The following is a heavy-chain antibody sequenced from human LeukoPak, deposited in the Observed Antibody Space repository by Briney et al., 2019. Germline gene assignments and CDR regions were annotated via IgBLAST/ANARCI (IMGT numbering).Heavy chain of an antibody. CDR1: GYTFTSYG. D-gene: IGHD2-2*01. Sequence: GASVNVSCKASGYTFTSYGISWVRQAPGQGLEWMGWISAYNGNTNYAQKLQGRVTMTTDTSTSTAYMELRSLRSDDTAVYYCARVYGIVVVPVYYYYGMDVWGQGTTVTVSS. CDR2: ISAYNGNT. CDR3: ARVYGIVVVPVYYYYGMDV. V-gene: IGHV1-18*01. J-gene: IGHJ6*02.